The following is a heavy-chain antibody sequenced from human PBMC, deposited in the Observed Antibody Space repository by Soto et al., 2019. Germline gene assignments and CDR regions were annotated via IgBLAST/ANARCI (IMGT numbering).Heavy chain of an antibody. CDR3: ARIRGNYYGSGSPRVVDV. D-gene: IGHD3-10*01. CDR2: INHSGST. J-gene: IGHJ6*02. V-gene: IGHV4-34*01. CDR1: GGSFSGYY. Sequence: SETLSLTCAVYGGSFSGYYWSWIRQPPGKGLEWIGEINHSGSTNYNPSLKSRVTISVDTSKNQFSLKLSSVTAADTAVYYCARIRGNYYGSGSPRVVDVWGQGTTVTVSS.